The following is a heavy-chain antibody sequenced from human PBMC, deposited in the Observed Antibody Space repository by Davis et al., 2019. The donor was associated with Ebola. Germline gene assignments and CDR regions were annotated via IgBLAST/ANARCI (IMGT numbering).Heavy chain of an antibody. D-gene: IGHD3-22*01. CDR3: TLTYYYDSSGSPLDY. V-gene: IGHV3-73*01. Sequence: GESLKISCAASGFTFSGSAMHWVPQASGKGLEWVGRIRSKANSYATAYAASVKGRFTISRDDSKNTAYLQMNSLKTEDTAVYYCTLTYYYDSSGSPLDYWGQGTLVTVSS. CDR2: IRSKANSYAT. J-gene: IGHJ4*02. CDR1: GFTFSGSA.